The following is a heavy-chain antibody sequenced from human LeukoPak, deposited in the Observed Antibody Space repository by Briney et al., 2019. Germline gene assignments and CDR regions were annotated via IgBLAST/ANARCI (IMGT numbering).Heavy chain of an antibody. CDR1: GYSFTSYC. CDR2: IYPGDSGP. V-gene: IGHV5-51*01. Sequence: GESLKISCKVSGYSFTSYCIGWVRQMPGKGLEWMGIIYPGDSGPTYSPSFQGQVTISVDKSISTAYLQWSSLKASDTAMYYCARPLGYCTNGVCRRDFYFGYWGQGTLVTVSS. D-gene: IGHD2-8*01. J-gene: IGHJ4*02. CDR3: ARPLGYCTNGVCRRDFYFGY.